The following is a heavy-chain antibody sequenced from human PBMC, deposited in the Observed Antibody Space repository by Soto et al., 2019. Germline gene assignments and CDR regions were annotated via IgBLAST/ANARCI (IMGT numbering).Heavy chain of an antibody. V-gene: IGHV4-34*01. Sequence: NPSETLSLTCAVYGGSFSGYYCSWIRQPPWKGLEWIGEINHSGSTNYNPSLKSRVTISVDTSKNQFSLKLSSVTAADTAVYYCASQKSGDYCTNGVCYTDYYGMDVWGQRTTVAVSS. CDR2: INHSGST. J-gene: IGHJ6*02. CDR3: ASQKSGDYCTNGVCYTDYYGMDV. D-gene: IGHD2-8*01. CDR1: GGSFSGYY.